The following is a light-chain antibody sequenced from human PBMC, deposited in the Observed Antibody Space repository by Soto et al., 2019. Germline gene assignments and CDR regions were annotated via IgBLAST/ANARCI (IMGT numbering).Light chain of an antibody. V-gene: IGKV4-1*01. J-gene: IGKJ2*01. Sequence: DIVMTQSPDSLAVSLGERATINCKSSRSVLYSSNNKNYLAWYQQEPGQPPKLLIYWASTRESGVPDRFSGSGSGTDFTLTISSLQAEDVSVYYCQQYYSAPHTFGQGTKLEIK. CDR2: WAS. CDR3: QQYYSAPHT. CDR1: RSVLYSSNNKNY.